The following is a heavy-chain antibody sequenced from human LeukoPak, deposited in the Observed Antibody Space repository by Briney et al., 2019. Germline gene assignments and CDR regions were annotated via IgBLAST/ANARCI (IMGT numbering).Heavy chain of an antibody. D-gene: IGHD6-13*01. CDR2: INSDGSST. CDR3: ARDPSGSSSWVRFDY. V-gene: IGHV3-74*01. CDR1: GFTFSSYW. J-gene: IGHJ4*02. Sequence: GGSLRLSCAASGFTFSSYWVHWVRHAPGKGLVWVSRINSDGSSTSYADSVKGRFTISRDNAKNTLYLQMNSLRAEDTAVYYCARDPSGSSSWVRFDYWGQGTLVTVSS.